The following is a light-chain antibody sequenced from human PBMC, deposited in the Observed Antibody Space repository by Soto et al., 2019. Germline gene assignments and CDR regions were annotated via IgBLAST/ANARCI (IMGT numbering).Light chain of an antibody. CDR1: SSNIGSNT. J-gene: IGLJ3*02. CDR2: GNN. Sequence: QSVLTQPPSASGTPGQRVTISCSGSSSNIGSNTVNWYRQLPGTAPRLLIFGNNQRPSGVPDRFSRSKSGTSASLAISGLQSEDEADCYCAAWDDSLNAWVFGGGTKVTVL. CDR3: AAWDDSLNAWV. V-gene: IGLV1-44*01.